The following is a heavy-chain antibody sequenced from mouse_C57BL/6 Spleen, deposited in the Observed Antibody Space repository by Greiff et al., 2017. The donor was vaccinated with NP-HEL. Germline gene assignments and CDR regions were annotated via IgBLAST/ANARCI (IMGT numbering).Heavy chain of an antibody. J-gene: IGHJ4*01. CDR2: ISYDGSN. D-gene: IGHD1-1*01. CDR3: ARRRGYYGSRDAMDY. CDR1: GYSITSGYY. Sequence: DVQLQESGPGLVKPSQSLSLTCSVTGYSITSGYYWNWIRQFPGNKLEWMGYISYDGSNNYNPSLKNRISITRDTSKNQFFLKLNSVTTEDTATYYCARRRGYYGSRDAMDYWGQGTSVTVSS. V-gene: IGHV3-6*01.